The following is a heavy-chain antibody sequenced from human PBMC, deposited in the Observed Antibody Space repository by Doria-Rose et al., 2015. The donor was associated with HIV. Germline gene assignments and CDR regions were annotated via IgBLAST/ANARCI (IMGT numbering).Heavy chain of an antibody. V-gene: IGHV4-4*09. CDR2: IYSSGSP. Sequence: VQLQESGPGLVKPAETLSLTCPVSGGSISSYYWNWIRQPPGKGLEWIGYIYSSGSPHYNPPLKSRVTISIDTPKTQFSLKLSSVTAADTAVYYCARFRPSRGIYYSLDVWGKGTTVTVSS. J-gene: IGHJ6*03. D-gene: IGHD3-10*01. CDR1: GGSISSYY. CDR3: ARFRPSRGIYYSLDV.